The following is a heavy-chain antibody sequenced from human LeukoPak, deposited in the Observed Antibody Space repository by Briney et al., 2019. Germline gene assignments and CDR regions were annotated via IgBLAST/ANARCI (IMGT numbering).Heavy chain of an antibody. V-gene: IGHV4-59*01. CDR1: GVSIRSNY. D-gene: IGHD1-14*01. CDR3: ARGTYNSSPPDL. J-gene: IGHJ3*01. Sequence: SETLSLTCTVSGVSIRSNYWSWIRQPPGKGLEWIGYIFYTRSTKYNPSLKSRVTILVDTSRNQFSLKLSSVTAADTAVYSCARGTYNSSPPDLWGQGTMVTVSS. CDR2: IFYTRST.